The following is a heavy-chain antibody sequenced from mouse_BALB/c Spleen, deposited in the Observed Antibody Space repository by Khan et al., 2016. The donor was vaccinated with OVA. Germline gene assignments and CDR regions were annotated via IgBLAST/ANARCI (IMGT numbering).Heavy chain of an antibody. Sequence: QVQLKESGPDLVAPSQSLSITCSVSGFSLTSFAIHWVRQPPGKGLEWLVVIWSDGRTTYNSSLKSRLSISKDNSKSQVFLKINSLQTDDTAMYXCARHQFPLSMDSWGQGTSGTGSS. CDR1: GFSLTSFA. CDR2: IWSDGRT. V-gene: IGHV2-6-2*01. J-gene: IGHJ4*01. CDR3: ARHQFPLSMDS.